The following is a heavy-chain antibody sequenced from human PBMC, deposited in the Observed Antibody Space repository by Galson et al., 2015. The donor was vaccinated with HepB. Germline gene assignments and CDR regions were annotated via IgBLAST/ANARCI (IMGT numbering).Heavy chain of an antibody. CDR2: TYYRSKWYN. Sequence: CAISGDSVSSNSAAWNWIRQSPSRGLEWLGRTYYRSKWYNDHAVSVKSRITINPDTSKNQFSLQMNSLRVEDTAVYYCASGGAGLDRWGQGTLVTVSS. D-gene: IGHD1-26*01. J-gene: IGHJ5*02. CDR3: ASGGAGLDR. CDR1: GDSVSSNSAA. V-gene: IGHV6-1*01.